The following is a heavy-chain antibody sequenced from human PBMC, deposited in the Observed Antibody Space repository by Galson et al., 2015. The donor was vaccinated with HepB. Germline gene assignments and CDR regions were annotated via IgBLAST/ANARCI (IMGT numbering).Heavy chain of an antibody. V-gene: IGHV3-23*01. D-gene: IGHD2-2*01. CDR1: GFTFSSYA. Sequence: SLRLSCAASGFTFSSYAMSWVRQAPGKGLEWVSAISGSGGSTYYADSVKGRFTISRDNSKNTLYLQMNSLRAEDTAVYYCAGIVVVPAAMDYYYYGMDVWGQGTTVTVSS. J-gene: IGHJ6*02. CDR2: ISGSGGST. CDR3: AGIVVVPAAMDYYYYGMDV.